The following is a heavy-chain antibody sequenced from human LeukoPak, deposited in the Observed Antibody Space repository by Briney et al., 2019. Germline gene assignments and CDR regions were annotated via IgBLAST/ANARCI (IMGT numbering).Heavy chain of an antibody. V-gene: IGHV1-69*05. CDR1: GGTFSGYA. D-gene: IGHD3-22*01. J-gene: IGHJ4*02. CDR2: IIPIFGTA. Sequence: SVKVSCKASGGTFSGYAISWVRQAPGQGLEWMGRIIPIFGTANYAQKFQGRVTITTDESTTTAYMELSSLRSEDTAVYYCARDREQYYDSSGSFDYWGQGTLVTVSS. CDR3: ARDREQYYDSSGSFDY.